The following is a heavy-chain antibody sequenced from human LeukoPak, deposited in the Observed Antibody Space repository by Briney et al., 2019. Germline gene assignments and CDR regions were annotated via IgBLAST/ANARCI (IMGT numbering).Heavy chain of an antibody. D-gene: IGHD6-19*01. CDR1: GFTFSDYY. V-gene: IGHV3-11*01. CDR2: ISSSGSTI. Sequence: PGGSLRLSCAASGFTFSDYYMSWIRQAPGKGLEWVSYISSSGSTIYYADSVKGRFTISRDNAKNSLYLQMNSLRAEDTAVYYCARDIIGERAIAVAGTAYWGQGTLVTVSS. J-gene: IGHJ4*02. CDR3: ARDIIGERAIAVAGTAY.